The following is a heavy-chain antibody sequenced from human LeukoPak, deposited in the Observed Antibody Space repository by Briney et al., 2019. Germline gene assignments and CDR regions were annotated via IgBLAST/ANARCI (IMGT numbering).Heavy chain of an antibody. D-gene: IGHD2-2*01. J-gene: IGHJ4*02. CDR3: ARLPLTYQVDY. Sequence: SETLSLTCTVSGDSIISSIYYWGWLRQPPGKGLEWIASIYHSGSTYYNPSLKSRVTISVDTSKNQFSLKLNSVTAADTAVYYCARLPLTYQVDYWGQGTLVTVSS. CDR2: IYHSGST. V-gene: IGHV4-39*01. CDR1: GDSIISSIYY.